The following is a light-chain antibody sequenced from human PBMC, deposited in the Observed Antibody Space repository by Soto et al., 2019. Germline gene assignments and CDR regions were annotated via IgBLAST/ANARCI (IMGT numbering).Light chain of an antibody. J-gene: IGLJ2*01. Sequence: QSALTQPPSASGSPGQSVTISCPGTSSDVGGYNCVSWYQQHPGKAPNLMIYEVSKRPSGVPDRFSGAKSGNTASLTVAGLQAEDEADSYCSSYAGSNNLFGGGTQLTDL. CDR2: EVS. V-gene: IGLV2-8*01. CDR3: SSYAGSNNL. CDR1: SSDVGGYNC.